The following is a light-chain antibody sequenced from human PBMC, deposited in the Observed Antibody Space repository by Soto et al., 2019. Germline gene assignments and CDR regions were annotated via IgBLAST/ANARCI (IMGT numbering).Light chain of an antibody. CDR1: QSVSSY. Sequence: EIVLTQSPVTLSLSPGESATLSCRASQSVSSYLAWYQQKPGQAPRLLIYDASNRATGIPARFSGSGSGTDFTLTISSLEPEDFAVYYCQQRGSWPLTFGQGTRLEIK. J-gene: IGKJ5*01. CDR3: QQRGSWPLT. V-gene: IGKV3-11*01. CDR2: DAS.